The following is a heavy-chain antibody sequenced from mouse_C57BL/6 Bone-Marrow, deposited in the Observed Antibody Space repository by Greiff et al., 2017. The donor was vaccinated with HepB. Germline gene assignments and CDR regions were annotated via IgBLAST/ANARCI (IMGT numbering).Heavy chain of an antibody. CDR2: INPGSGGT. CDR1: GYAFTNYL. CDR3: ALVRGGDGAWYFDV. V-gene: IGHV1-54*01. Sequence: QVQLQQSGAELVRPGPSVKVSCKASGYAFTNYLIEWVKQRPGQGLEWIGVINPGSGGTNYNEKFKGKATLTADKSSSTAYMQLSSLTSEDAAVYFCALVRGGDGAWYFDVWGTGTTVTVSS. J-gene: IGHJ1*03. D-gene: IGHD2-13*01.